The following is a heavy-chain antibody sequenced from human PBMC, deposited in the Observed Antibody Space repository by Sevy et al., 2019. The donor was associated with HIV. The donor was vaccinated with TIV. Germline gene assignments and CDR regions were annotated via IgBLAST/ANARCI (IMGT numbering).Heavy chain of an antibody. D-gene: IGHD3-22*01. Sequence: GGSLRLSCAASGFTFSSYAMSWVRQAPGKGLEWVSAISGSGGSTYYAASVKGRFTISRDNSKNTLYLQMNSLRAEDTAVYYCAKDQEYYDSSGRGINFDYWGQGTLVTVSS. CDR2: ISGSGGST. V-gene: IGHV3-23*01. J-gene: IGHJ4*02. CDR3: AKDQEYYDSSGRGINFDY. CDR1: GFTFSSYA.